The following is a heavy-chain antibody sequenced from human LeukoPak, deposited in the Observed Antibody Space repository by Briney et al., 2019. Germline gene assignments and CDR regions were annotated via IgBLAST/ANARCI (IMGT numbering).Heavy chain of an antibody. J-gene: IGHJ4*02. Sequence: GGSLRLSCAVSGFSFSSYEMDWVRQAPGKGLEWVSYISSSGSTIYYADSAKGRFTISRDNAKNSLYLQMNSLRAEDTAVYYCASLWSSDYWGQGTLVTVSS. CDR2: ISSSGSTI. CDR1: GFSFSSYE. D-gene: IGHD4/OR15-4a*01. V-gene: IGHV3-48*03. CDR3: ASLWSSDY.